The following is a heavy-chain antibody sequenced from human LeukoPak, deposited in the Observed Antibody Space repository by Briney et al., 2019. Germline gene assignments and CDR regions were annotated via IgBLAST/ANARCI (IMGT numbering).Heavy chain of an antibody. J-gene: IGHJ4*02. V-gene: IGHV4-34*01. Sequence: SSETLSLTCAVYGGSFSGYYWSWIRQPPGKGLEWIGEINHSGSTNYNPSLKSRVTISVDTSKNQFSLKLSSVTAADTAVYYCAREDMEYYYDSSGQNDYWGQGTLVTVSS. CDR3: AREDMEYYYDSSGQNDY. D-gene: IGHD3-22*01. CDR2: INHSGST. CDR1: GGSFSGYY.